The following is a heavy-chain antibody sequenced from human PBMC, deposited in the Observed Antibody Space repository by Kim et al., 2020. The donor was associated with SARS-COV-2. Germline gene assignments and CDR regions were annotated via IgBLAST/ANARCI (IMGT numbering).Heavy chain of an antibody. J-gene: IGHJ4*02. CDR2: YSGST. CDR3: ARYYGDS. Sequence: YSGSTNYNPSLKSRVTISVDTSKNQFSLKLSSVTAADTAVYYCARYYGDSWGQGTLVTVSS. V-gene: IGHV4-59*01.